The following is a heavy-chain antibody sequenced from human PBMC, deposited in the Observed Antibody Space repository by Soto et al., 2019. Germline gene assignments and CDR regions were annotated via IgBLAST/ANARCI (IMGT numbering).Heavy chain of an antibody. CDR1: GFIFTNYG. Sequence: PGGSLRPSCAASGFIFTNYGMNWVRQAPGKGVGWGSVIGGRGNSEYYADSVQGRFTISRDKSKNTLSLQMSSLTADDTAIYSCVRECRCAFDFWGRGTMVTVSS. D-gene: IGHD2-2*01. V-gene: IGHV3-23*01. J-gene: IGHJ3*01. CDR3: VRECRCAFDF. CDR2: IGGRGNSE.